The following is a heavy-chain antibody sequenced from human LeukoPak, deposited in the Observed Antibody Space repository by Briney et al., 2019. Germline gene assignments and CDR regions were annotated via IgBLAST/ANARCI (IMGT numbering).Heavy chain of an antibody. J-gene: IGHJ6*02. CDR3: ARMPHDIWSGYQVLHYYYGMDV. CDR2: ISAYNGNT. D-gene: IGHD3-3*01. Sequence: ASVTVSFKASGYTFTNYGISWVRQAPGQGLEWMGWISAYNGNTNYAQKLQGRVTMTTDTSTSTAYIELRSLRSDDTAVYYCARMPHDIWSGYQVLHYYYGMDVWGQGTTVTVSS. V-gene: IGHV1-18*01. CDR1: GYTFTNYG.